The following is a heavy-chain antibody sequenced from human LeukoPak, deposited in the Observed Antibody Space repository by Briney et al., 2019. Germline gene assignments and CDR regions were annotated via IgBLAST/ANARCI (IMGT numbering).Heavy chain of an antibody. CDR3: ARRPQLTIFGVVSYYGMDV. D-gene: IGHD3-3*01. J-gene: IGHJ6*02. CDR1: GGSISSGGYY. Sequence: SEALSLTCTVSGGSISSGGYYWSWIRQHPGKGLEWIGYIYYSGSTYYNPSLKSRVTISVDTSKNHFSLKLSSVTAADTAVYYCARRPQLTIFGVVSYYGMDVWGQGTTVTVSS. V-gene: IGHV4-31*03. CDR2: IYYSGST.